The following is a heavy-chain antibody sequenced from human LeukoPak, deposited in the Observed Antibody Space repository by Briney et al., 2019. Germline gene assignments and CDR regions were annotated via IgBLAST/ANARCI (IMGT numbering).Heavy chain of an antibody. J-gene: IGHJ4*02. CDR3: AKNVDYGDYVVS. CDR1: GFTFNNYA. CDR2: ISSGGDTT. D-gene: IGHD4-17*01. V-gene: IGHV3-23*01. Sequence: GGSLRLSCAASGFTFNNYAMSGVRQAPGGGLECVSAISSGGDTTYYADSVKGRFTISRDNSKNTLYLQMNSLRAEDTAIYYCAKNVDYGDYVVSWGQGTLVTVSS.